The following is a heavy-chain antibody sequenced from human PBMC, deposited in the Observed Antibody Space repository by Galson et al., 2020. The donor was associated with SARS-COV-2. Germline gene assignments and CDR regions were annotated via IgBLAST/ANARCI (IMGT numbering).Heavy chain of an antibody. CDR3: ARGGARRLADS. CDR2: IYSGGRT. D-gene: IGHD3-10*01. J-gene: IGHJ4*02. CDR1: GFTVSGNY. Sequence: GGSLRLSCVASGFTVSGNYMTWVRQPPGKGLEWVSIIYSGGRTFYADSVKGRFTISRDDSSNTLFLQMNSLRAEDTAVYYCARGGARRLADSWGQGTLVTVSS. V-gene: IGHV3-53*01.